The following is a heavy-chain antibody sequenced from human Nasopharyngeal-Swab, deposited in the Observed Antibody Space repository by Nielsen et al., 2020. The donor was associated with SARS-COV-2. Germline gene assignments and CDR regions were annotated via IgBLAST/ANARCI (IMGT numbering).Heavy chain of an antibody. CDR3: AREPYSSSSQGGYYYGMDV. V-gene: IGHV3-7*01. Sequence: GESLKISCAASGFTFSSYWMSWVRQAQGKGLEWVANIKQDGSEKYYVDSAKGRFTISRDNAKNSLYLQMNSLRAEDTAVYYCAREPYSSSSQGGYYYGMDVWGQGTTVTVSS. CDR1: GFTFSSYW. J-gene: IGHJ6*02. CDR2: IKQDGSEK. D-gene: IGHD6-13*01.